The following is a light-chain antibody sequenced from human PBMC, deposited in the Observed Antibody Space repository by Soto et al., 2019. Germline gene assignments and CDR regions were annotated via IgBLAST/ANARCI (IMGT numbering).Light chain of an antibody. CDR3: QSYGSSPCT. Sequence: EIVLTQSPGTLSLSPGERATLSCRASQSVSSSYLAWYQQKPGQAHRLLIYGASRRPTGLPDRFSGSWSGKYFTITSSMLEPEDAAVYYCQSYGSSPCTFGPGTKVEIK. CDR2: GAS. CDR1: QSVSSSY. J-gene: IGKJ1*01. V-gene: IGKV3-20*01.